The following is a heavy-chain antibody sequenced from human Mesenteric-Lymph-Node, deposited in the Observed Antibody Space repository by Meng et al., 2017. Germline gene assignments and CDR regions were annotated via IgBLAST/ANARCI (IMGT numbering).Heavy chain of an antibody. D-gene: IGHD4-17*01. V-gene: IGHV4-34*01. Sequence: VQVQQGGDGLLKPSETLALTCAVYGGSFSGYYWSWIRQPPGKGLEWIGEINHSGSTNYDPSLKSRVTISVDTSKNQFSLKLSSVTAADTAVYYCARGRGYGDYGSLYWGQGTLVTVSS. CDR2: INHSGST. CDR1: GGSFSGYY. J-gene: IGHJ4*02. CDR3: ARGRGYGDYGSLY.